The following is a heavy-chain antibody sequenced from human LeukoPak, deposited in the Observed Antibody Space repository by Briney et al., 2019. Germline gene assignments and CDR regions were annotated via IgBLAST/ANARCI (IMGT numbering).Heavy chain of an antibody. Sequence: SETLSLTCTVSGGSISSSSYYWGWIRQPPGKGLEWIGYIYTSGSTDYNPSLKSRVTISVDTSKNQFSLKLSSVTAADTAVYCCARHSLALEWVEDYYYYYMDVWGKGTTVTVSS. D-gene: IGHD3-3*01. CDR3: ARHSLALEWVEDYYYYYMDV. V-gene: IGHV4-61*05. CDR1: GGSISSSSYY. CDR2: IYTSGST. J-gene: IGHJ6*03.